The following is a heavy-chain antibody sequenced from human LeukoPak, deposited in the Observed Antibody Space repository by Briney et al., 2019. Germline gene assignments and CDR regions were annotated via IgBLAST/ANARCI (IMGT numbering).Heavy chain of an antibody. V-gene: IGHV3-30-3*01. CDR1: GFTFSSHA. D-gene: IGHD3-22*01. J-gene: IGHJ5*02. Sequence: GGSLRLSCAASGFTFSSHAMHWVRQAPGKGLEWVAVISSDGSNKYYADSVKGRFTISRDNSKNTVYLQMNSLRAEYTAVYYCARDPHYSHTSGNFGNNSFDPWGQGPQVPVSS. CDR2: ISSDGSNK. CDR3: ARDPHYSHTSGNFGNNSFDP.